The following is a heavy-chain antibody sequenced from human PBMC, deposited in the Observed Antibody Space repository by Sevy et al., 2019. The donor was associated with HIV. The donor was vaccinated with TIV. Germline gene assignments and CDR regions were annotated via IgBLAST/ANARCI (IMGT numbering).Heavy chain of an antibody. D-gene: IGHD1-1*01. CDR2: INPDTEGT. CDR3: AILRVRWNDKGDGIDV. V-gene: IGHV1-2*02. CDR1: GRTFNGYY. J-gene: IGHJ6*02. Sequence: ASVKVSCKASGRTFNGYYIHWVRQAPGQGLEWVAWINPDTEGTKYAEKFEGRMTLTTDMSSDTAYMELRRLRSDDTAVYYCAILRVRWNDKGDGIDVWGQGTTVTVSS.